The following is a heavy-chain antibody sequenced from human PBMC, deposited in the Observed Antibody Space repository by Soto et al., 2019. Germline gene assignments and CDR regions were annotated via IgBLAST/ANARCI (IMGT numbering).Heavy chain of an antibody. D-gene: IGHD2-15*01. CDR3: ASEYCSGGSCIDAFDI. CDR1: GGSFSGYY. V-gene: IGHV4-34*01. J-gene: IGHJ3*02. Sequence: SETLSLTCAVYGGSFSGYYWSWIRQPPGKGLEWIGEINHSGSTNYNPSLKSRVTISVDTSKNQFSLKLSSVTAADTAVYYCASEYCSGGSCIDAFDIWGQGTMVTVSS. CDR2: INHSGST.